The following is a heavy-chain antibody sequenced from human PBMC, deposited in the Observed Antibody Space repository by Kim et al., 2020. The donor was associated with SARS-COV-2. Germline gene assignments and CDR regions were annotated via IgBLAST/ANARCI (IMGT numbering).Heavy chain of an antibody. J-gene: IGHJ4*02. CDR1: GFTFDNYR. D-gene: IGHD1-7*01. Sequence: GGSLRLSCAGSGFTFDNYRMSWVRQAPGKGLEWVSSITDSSTNIYYADSVKGRFTISRDNARNSLYLQMNSLKAEDTAVYYCARGNYGGYFDYWGRGTLV. CDR2: ITDSSTNI. CDR3: ARGNYGGYFDY. V-gene: IGHV3-21*01.